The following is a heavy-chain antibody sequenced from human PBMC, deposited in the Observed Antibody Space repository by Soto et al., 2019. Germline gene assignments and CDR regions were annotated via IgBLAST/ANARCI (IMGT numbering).Heavy chain of an antibody. CDR3: ARERYSYGPGYFDY. D-gene: IGHD5-18*01. CDR2: ISYDGSNK. J-gene: IGHJ4*02. CDR1: GFTLSSYG. V-gene: IGHV3-30*03. Sequence: GGSLRLSCAASGFTLSSYGMHWVRQAPGKGLEWVAVISYDGSNKYYADSVKGRFTISRDNSKDTLYLQMNSLRAEDTAVYYCARERYSYGPGYFDYWGQGTLVTVSS.